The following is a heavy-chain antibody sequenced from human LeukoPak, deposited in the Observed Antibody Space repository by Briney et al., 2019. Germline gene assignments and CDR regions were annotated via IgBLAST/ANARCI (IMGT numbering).Heavy chain of an antibody. J-gene: IGHJ5*02. Sequence: ASVKVSCKASGFTFTAYDIHWVRQAPGQGLEWMGKINPNSGGIEYTHNFHGRASTTRDTSISTVYMELARLTSDDTAVYYCAREGGRNLGEYWFDPWGQGTLVTVSS. CDR3: AREGGRNLGEYWFDP. CDR2: INPNSGGI. CDR1: GFTFTAYD. V-gene: IGHV1-2*02. D-gene: IGHD3-16*01.